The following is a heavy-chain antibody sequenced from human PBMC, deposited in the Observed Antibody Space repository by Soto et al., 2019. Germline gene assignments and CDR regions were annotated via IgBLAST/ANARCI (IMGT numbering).Heavy chain of an antibody. V-gene: IGHV5-51*01. Sequence: GESLKISCRGSGYSFRFYWIAWVRQMPGKGLEWMGIIYPDDSETRYSPSFQGQVHISVDKSINTAYLQWSGLKASDTAMYYCAGGGVRGVITRTRDYYGMDVWGQGTTVTVSS. CDR1: GYSFRFYW. D-gene: IGHD3-10*01. CDR3: AGGGVRGVITRTRDYYGMDV. J-gene: IGHJ6*02. CDR2: IYPDDSET.